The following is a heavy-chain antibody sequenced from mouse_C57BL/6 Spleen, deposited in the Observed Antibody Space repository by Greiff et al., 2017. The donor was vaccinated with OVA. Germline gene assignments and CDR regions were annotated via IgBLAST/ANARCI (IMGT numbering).Heavy chain of an antibody. D-gene: IGHD2-3*01. J-gene: IGHJ4*01. CDR1: GYTFTSYW. CDR2: IHPNSGST. Sequence: VQLQQPGAELVKPGASVKLSCKASGYTFTSYWMHWVKQRPGQGLEWIGMIHPNSGSTNYNEKFKSKATLTVYKSSSPAYMQLSSLTSEDSAVYYCAKGWDYYAMDYWGQGTSVTVSS. CDR3: AKGWDYYAMDY. V-gene: IGHV1-64*01.